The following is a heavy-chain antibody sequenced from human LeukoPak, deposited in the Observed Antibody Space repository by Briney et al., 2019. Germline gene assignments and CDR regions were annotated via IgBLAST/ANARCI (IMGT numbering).Heavy chain of an antibody. V-gene: IGHV3-7*01. CDR3: ARDHFPDLELPIEVQSDY. J-gene: IGHJ4*02. CDR1: GLTFRTYW. CDR2: IKQDGSEK. D-gene: IGHD1-7*01. Sequence: GGSLRLSCAASGLTFRTYWMSWIRQAPGKGLEWVANIKQDGSEKYYVDSVKGRFTVSRDNAKNSLYLQMNSLRAEDTAIYYCARDHFPDLELPIEVQSDYWGQGTLVTVSS.